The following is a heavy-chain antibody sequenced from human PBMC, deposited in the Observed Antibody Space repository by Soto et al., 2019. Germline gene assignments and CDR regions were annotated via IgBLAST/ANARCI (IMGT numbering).Heavy chain of an antibody. CDR1: GGSISGHY. CDR2: MYYSGST. V-gene: IGHV4-59*08. CDR3: ARGPYYDLIWNYYYMDV. Sequence: QVQLQESGPGLVKPSETLSLSCSVSGGSISGHYWSWVRQTPGKGLEWIGYMYYSGSTNYNPSLKSRVTISGDTSKNHLSLRLTSVTAADTAVYYCARGPYYDLIWNYYYMDVWGKGTTVTVSS. J-gene: IGHJ6*03. D-gene: IGHD3-16*01.